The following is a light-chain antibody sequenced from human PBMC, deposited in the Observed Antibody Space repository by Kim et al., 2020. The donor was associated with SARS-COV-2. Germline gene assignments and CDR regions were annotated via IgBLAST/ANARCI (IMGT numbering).Light chain of an antibody. CDR3: TSYTSTSTLV. J-gene: IGLJ2*01. CDR1: SSDVVGYIF. V-gene: IGLV2-14*03. Sequence: GQSITISCTETSSDVVGYIFVSWYQQQPGKAPKLILYDVSHRPSGVSNRFSGSKSGNRASLTIFGLQAEDEADYYCTSYTSTSTLVFGGGTQLTVL. CDR2: DVS.